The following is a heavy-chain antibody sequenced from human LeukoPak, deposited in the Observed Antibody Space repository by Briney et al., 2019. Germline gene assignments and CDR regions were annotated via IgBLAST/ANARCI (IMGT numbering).Heavy chain of an antibody. J-gene: IGHJ4*02. CDR1: GFTFSSYW. CDR3: ARAPRCSGGSCSTYYFDY. V-gene: IGHV3-74*01. Sequence: GGSLRLSCAASGFTFSSYWMHWVRQAPGKGLVWVSRINSDGSSTSYADSVKGRFTISRDNAKNTLYLQMNSLRAEDTAVYYCARAPRCSGGSCSTYYFDYWGQGTLVTVSS. CDR2: INSDGSST. D-gene: IGHD2-15*01.